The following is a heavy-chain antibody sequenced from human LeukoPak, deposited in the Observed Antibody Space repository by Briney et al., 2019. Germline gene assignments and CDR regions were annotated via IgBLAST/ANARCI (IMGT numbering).Heavy chain of an antibody. Sequence: GGSLRLSCAASGFTFSSYAMSWVRQAPGKGLEWVSAISGSGGSTYYADSVKGRFTISRDNSKNTLYLQMNSLGAEDTAVYYCAKDPYYYDSSGYPRYFDYWGQGTLVTVSS. CDR3: AKDPYYYDSSGYPRYFDY. V-gene: IGHV3-23*01. CDR2: ISGSGGST. J-gene: IGHJ4*02. CDR1: GFTFSSYA. D-gene: IGHD3-22*01.